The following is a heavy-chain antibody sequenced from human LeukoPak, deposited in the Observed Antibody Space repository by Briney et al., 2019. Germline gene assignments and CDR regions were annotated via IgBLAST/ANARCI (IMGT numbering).Heavy chain of an antibody. CDR3: ARRIAAAGTEWFDP. CDR2: IHPYDSDT. V-gene: IGHV5-51*01. J-gene: IGHJ5*02. D-gene: IGHD6-13*01. CDR1: GYSFTSYW. Sequence: GASLQISYKASGYSFTSYWIGWVRPMPGRGLEWMGIIHPYDSDTIYSPSLQGKVTISADKSISTAYLQWSSLKASDTAMYYCARRIAAAGTEWFDPWGQGTLVTVAS.